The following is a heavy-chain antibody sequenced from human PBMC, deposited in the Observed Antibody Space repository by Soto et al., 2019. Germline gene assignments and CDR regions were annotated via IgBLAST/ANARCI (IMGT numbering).Heavy chain of an antibody. V-gene: IGHV3-13*01. CDR2: IGTQHDT. CDR3: ARQASYWHGGGGWFDP. J-gene: IGHJ5*02. Sequence: EVQLVESGGGLVQPGGSLGLSCAASGFTFSAYDMHWVRQATGKGLEWVSAIGTQHDTYYPDSVKGRFTISRENAKNSLYLQMNSLRAGDTAVYYCARQASYWHGGGGWFDPWGQGTLVTVSS. D-gene: IGHD2-8*02. CDR1: GFTFSAYD.